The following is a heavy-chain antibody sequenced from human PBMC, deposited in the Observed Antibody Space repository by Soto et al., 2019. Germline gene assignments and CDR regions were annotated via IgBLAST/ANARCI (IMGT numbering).Heavy chain of an antibody. CDR2: IYWDDDK. Sequence: QITLKESGPTLVKPTQTLTLTCTFSGFSLSTSGVGVGWIRQPPGKALEWLALIYWDDDKRYSPSLKSRLTITTXXSXNXGVLTMTNMDPVDTATYYCAHRHIVVVSAIPEAFDIWGQGTMVTVSS. V-gene: IGHV2-5*02. CDR1: GFSLSTSGVG. D-gene: IGHD2-21*02. CDR3: AHRHIVVVSAIPEAFDI. J-gene: IGHJ3*02.